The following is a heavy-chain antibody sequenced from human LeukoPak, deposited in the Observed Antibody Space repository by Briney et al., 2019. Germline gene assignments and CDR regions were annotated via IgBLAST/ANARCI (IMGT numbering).Heavy chain of an antibody. V-gene: IGHV3-30-3*01. CDR1: GFTFNSYA. D-gene: IGHD3-10*01. CDR3: ARDPYYYGSGSIY. CDR2: ISYDGSNK. Sequence: GGSLRLSCAASGFTFNSYAMHWVRQAPGKGLEWVAVISYDGSNKYYADSVKGRFTISRDNSKNTLYLQMNSLRAEDTAVYYCARDPYYYGSGSIYWGQGTLVTVSS. J-gene: IGHJ4*02.